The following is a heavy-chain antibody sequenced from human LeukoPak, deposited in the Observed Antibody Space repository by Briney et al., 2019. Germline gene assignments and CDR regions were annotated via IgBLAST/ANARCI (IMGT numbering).Heavy chain of an antibody. CDR1: GGSISSSSYY. D-gene: IGHD3/OR15-3a*01. V-gene: IGHV4-39*01. CDR3: AIDYMTGTGNAGGY. CDR2: IYYSGST. Sequence: SETLSLTCTVSGGSISSSSYYWGWIRQPPGKGLEWIGSIYYSGSTYYNPSLKSRVTISVDTSKNQFSLKLSSVTAADTAVYYCAIDYMTGTGNAGGYWGQGTLVTVSS. J-gene: IGHJ4*02.